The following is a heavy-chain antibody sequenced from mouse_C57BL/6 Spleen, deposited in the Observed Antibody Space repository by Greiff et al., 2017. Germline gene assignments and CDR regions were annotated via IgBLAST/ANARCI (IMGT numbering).Heavy chain of an antibody. CDR3: AREGSSYGYMDD. CDR2: ISSGGSYT. V-gene: IGHV5-6*01. D-gene: IGHD1-1*01. CDR1: GFTFSSYG. J-gene: IGHJ4*01. Sequence: DVQLQESGGDLVKPGGSLKLSCAASGFTFSSYGMSWVRQTPDKRLEWVATISSGGSYTYYPDSVKGRFTISRDNAKNTLYLQMSSLKSEDTAMYYCAREGSSYGYMDDWGTGTSVTVSS.